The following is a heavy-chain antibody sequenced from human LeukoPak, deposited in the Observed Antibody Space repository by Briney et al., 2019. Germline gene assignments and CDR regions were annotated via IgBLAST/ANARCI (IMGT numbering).Heavy chain of an antibody. D-gene: IGHD3-10*01. Sequence: PGGSLRLSCAASGFTFSSYAMSWVRQAPGKGLEWVSAISGSGGSTYYADSVKGRFTTSRDNSKNTLYLQMNSLRAEDTAVYYCAKLPGIRITMVHGHYWGQGTLVTVSS. CDR3: AKLPGIRITMVHGHY. CDR1: GFTFSSYA. CDR2: ISGSGGST. V-gene: IGHV3-23*01. J-gene: IGHJ4*02.